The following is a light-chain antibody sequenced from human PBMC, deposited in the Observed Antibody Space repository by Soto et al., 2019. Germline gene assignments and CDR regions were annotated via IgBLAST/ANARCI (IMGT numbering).Light chain of an antibody. Sequence: EIVLTQSPATLSLSPGERATLSCRASQSVSNYLAWYQQKPGQAPRLLIYDASTRATAIPDRFSGSGSGTDFSRTIGSLEPEDFAVYYCLQRSSWPRTFGQGTRLEIK. J-gene: IGKJ2*01. CDR3: LQRSSWPRT. CDR1: QSVSNY. V-gene: IGKV3-11*01. CDR2: DAS.